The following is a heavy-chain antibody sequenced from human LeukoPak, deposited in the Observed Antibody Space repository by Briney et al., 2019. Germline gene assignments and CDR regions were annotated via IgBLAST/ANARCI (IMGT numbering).Heavy chain of an antibody. CDR3: ARGGLYSFDY. J-gene: IGHJ4*02. V-gene: IGHV3-21*01. CDR1: GFTFSSYG. CDR2: ITISSNYI. D-gene: IGHD3-16*01. Sequence: GRSLRLSCAASGFTFSSYGMHWVRQAPGKGLEWVSSITISSNYIYYADSVKGRFTISRDNAKNSLYLQMNSLRAEDTAVYYCARGGLYSFDYWGQGTLVTVSS.